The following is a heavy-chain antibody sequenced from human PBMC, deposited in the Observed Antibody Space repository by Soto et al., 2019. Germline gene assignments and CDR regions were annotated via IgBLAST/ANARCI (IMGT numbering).Heavy chain of an antibody. J-gene: IGHJ6*02. CDR2: IDPSDSYI. CDR3: ARLRELELPLVDYYTMDV. V-gene: IGHV5-10-1*01. Sequence: GESLKISCKGSGYTFSNYWITWVRQMPGKGLEWMGSIDPSDSYIEYSPSFQGHVTISADKSISTAYLQWSSLKTSDTAMYYCARLRELELPLVDYYTMDVWGQGTTVTVSS. CDR1: GYTFSNYW. D-gene: IGHD1-7*01.